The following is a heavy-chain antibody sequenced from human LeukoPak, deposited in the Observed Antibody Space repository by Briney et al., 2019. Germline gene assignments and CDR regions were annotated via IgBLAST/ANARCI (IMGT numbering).Heavy chain of an antibody. CDR1: GYTFTGYY. V-gene: IGHV1-2*02. D-gene: IGHD5-18*01. Sequence: ASVNVSCKASGYTFTGYYMHWLRQAPGKGLEWMGWINPDSGGTVYAQKYKGRITMTRDTSISTVYMELSRLRPDDTAIYYCARDRSRYSDAKDAFDLWDQGTMVTVSS. CDR2: INPDSGGT. CDR3: ARDRSRYSDAKDAFDL. J-gene: IGHJ3*01.